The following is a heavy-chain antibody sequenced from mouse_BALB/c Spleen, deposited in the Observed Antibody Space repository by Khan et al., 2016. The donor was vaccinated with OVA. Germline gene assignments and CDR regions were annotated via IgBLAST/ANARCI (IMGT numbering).Heavy chain of an antibody. CDR2: TNPTNGRT. D-gene: IGHD1-1*01. Sequence: QVQLQQSGAELVKAGASVKMSCKASGYTFTSYWMHWVKQRLGQGLEWFAETNPTNGRTYYNEKFKSKATLTVDKSYSTAYMLLSGPTTEDSAVHYCARIKKIVATYVDYWRQGTTLTVSP. J-gene: IGHJ2*01. V-gene: IGHV1S81*02. CDR3: ARIKKIVATYVDY. CDR1: GYTFTSYW.